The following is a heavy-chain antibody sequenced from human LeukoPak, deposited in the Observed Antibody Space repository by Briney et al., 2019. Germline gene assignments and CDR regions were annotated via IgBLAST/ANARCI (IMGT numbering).Heavy chain of an antibody. J-gene: IGHJ4*02. D-gene: IGHD3-9*01. CDR2: INSDGSST. V-gene: IGHV3-74*01. Sequence: GGSLRLSCGASGFTFSSYWMHWVRQAPGKGLVWVSRINSDGSSTNYADSVKGRFTISRDNAKNSLYLQMNNLRVEDTAMYYCAGGTGFIIKDWGQGTLVTVSS. CDR1: GFTFSSYW. CDR3: AGGTGFIIKD.